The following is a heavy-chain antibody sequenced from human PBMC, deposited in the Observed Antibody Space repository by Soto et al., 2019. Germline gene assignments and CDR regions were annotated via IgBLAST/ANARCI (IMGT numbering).Heavy chain of an antibody. D-gene: IGHD3-10*01. CDR2: ISSSSSYI. J-gene: IGHJ3*02. V-gene: IGHV3-21*01. CDR3: ARDRGGDLKAFDI. CDR1: GFTFSSYS. Sequence: EVQLVESGGGLVKPGGSLRLSCAASGFTFSSYSMNWVRQAPGKGLEWVSSISSSSSYIYYADSVKGRFTISRDNAKNSLDLQKKSLGAEDTAVYYCARDRGGDLKAFDIWGQGTMVTVSS.